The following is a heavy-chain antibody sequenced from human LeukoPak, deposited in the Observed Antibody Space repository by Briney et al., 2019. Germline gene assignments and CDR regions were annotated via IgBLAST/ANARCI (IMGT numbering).Heavy chain of an antibody. D-gene: IGHD2-15*01. CDR3: ARSSQVVVVAATLDY. CDR1: GFTVSSNY. J-gene: IGHJ4*02. V-gene: IGHV3-66*01. CDR2: IYSGGST. Sequence: GGSLRLSCAASGFTVSSNYMSWVRQAPGKGLEWVSVIYSGGSTYYADSVKGRFTISRDNSKNTLYLQMNSLRAEDTAVYYCARSSQVVVVAATLDYWGQGTLVTVSS.